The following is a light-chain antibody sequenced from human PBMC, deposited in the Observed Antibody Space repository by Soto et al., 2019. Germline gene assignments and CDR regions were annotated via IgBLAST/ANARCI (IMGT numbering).Light chain of an antibody. J-gene: IGLJ1*01. CDR1: ISDIGSHNY. CDR2: EVS. CDR3: SSYTSSSPYV. V-gene: IGLV2-14*01. Sequence: QSALTQPASVSGSPGESITVSCFGSISDIGSHNYASWYQQHPGKAPKLMIYEVSNRPSGVSNRFSGSKSGNTASLTISGLQAEDEADYYCSSYTSSSPYVFGTGTKLTVL.